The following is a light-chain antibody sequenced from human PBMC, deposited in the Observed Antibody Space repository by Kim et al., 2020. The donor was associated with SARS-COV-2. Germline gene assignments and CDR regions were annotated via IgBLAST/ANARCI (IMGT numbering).Light chain of an antibody. CDR3: QQYGNSRT. J-gene: IGKJ1*01. CDR1: QTISRNQ. V-gene: IGKV3-20*01. Sequence: LSTRERATLACRASQTISRNQLAWYQHKPGQAPRLLIYGASSRATGIPDRFSGRGSGTDFSLTISRLEPEDCAVYYCQQYGNSRTFGQGTKVEIK. CDR2: GAS.